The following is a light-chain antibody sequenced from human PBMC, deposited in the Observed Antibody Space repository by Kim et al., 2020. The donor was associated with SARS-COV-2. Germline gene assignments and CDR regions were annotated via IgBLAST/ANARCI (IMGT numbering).Light chain of an antibody. CDR1: RSDVGGYSY. Sequence: GQSVTISCTGTRSDVGGYSYVSWYQQHPGKAPRLIIYEVSKRPSGVPDRFSGSKSGNTASLTVSGLQAEDEANYYCCSYAGSNNLVFGGGTQLTVL. V-gene: IGLV2-8*01. CDR3: CSYAGSNNLV. J-gene: IGLJ2*01. CDR2: EVS.